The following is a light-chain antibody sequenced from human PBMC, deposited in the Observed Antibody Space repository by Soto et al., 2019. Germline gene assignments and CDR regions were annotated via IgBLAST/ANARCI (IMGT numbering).Light chain of an antibody. CDR3: QQYSNWPPSIT. Sequence: EIVMTQSPATLSVSPGERATLCCGASQSVSNNLSWYQQKPGQAPRLLIYGASTRATGIPARFSGSGSETEFTLTISSLQSEDFAVYYCQQYSNWPPSITFGQGTRLEI. J-gene: IGKJ5*01. V-gene: IGKV3-15*01. CDR2: GAS. CDR1: QSVSNN.